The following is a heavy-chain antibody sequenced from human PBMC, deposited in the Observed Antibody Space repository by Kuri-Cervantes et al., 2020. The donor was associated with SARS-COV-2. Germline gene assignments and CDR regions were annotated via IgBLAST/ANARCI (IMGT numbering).Heavy chain of an antibody. J-gene: IGHJ3*02. CDR3: ARGGAPNRYCSSNSYRINYDAFDI. CDR2: IWYDGSNK. D-gene: IGHD2-2*01. CDR1: GFTFSSYG. Sequence: GESLKISCAASGFTFSSYGMHWVRQAPGKGLEWVAVIWYDGSNKYYADSVKGRFTISRDNSKNTLYLQMNSLRAEDTAVYYCARGGAPNRYCSSNSYRINYDAFDIWGQGTMVTVSS. V-gene: IGHV3-33*08.